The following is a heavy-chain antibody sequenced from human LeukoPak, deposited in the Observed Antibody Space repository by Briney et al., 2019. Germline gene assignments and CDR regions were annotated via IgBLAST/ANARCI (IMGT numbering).Heavy chain of an antibody. CDR1: GFTVSSYA. CDR2: ISGNGGST. Sequence: GGSLRLSCAASGFTVSSYAMSWVRQPPGKGLEWVSLISGNGGSTYYADSVKGRFTISRDNSKSTLCLQMNSLRAEDTAVYYCAKQLGYCSDGSCYFPYWGQGTLVTVSS. J-gene: IGHJ4*02. D-gene: IGHD2-15*01. V-gene: IGHV3-23*01. CDR3: AKQLGYCSDGSCYFPY.